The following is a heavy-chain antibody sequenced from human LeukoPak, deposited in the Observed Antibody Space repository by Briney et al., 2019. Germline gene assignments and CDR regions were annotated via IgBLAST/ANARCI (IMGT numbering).Heavy chain of an antibody. CDR1: GFTFSSYA. J-gene: IGHJ4*02. Sequence: GGSLRLSCAASGFTFSSYAMSWVRQAPGKGLEWVSAISGSGGSTYYADSVKGRFTISRDNFKNTLYLQMNSPRAEDTAVYYCAKDLLGYSSSWTNYWGQGTLVTVSS. CDR2: ISGSGGST. CDR3: AKDLLGYSSSWTNY. V-gene: IGHV3-23*01. D-gene: IGHD6-13*01.